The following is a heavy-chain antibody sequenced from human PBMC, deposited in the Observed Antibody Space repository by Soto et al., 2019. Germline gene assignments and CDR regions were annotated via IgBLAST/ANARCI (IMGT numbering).Heavy chain of an antibody. CDR3: AKGFDYGDTKHIDH. D-gene: IGHD4-17*01. V-gene: IGHV3-23*01. CDR1: GIGFSPHA. J-gene: IGHJ4*02. CDR2: ITNTGLTT. Sequence: GGSLRRPCAPSGIGFSPHALTWFRQAPGKGLEWLSSITNTGLTTHYADSVKGRFTISRENSRNTLHLQMNNLRVDDTAIYYCAKGFDYGDTKHIDHWGQGTLVTVSS.